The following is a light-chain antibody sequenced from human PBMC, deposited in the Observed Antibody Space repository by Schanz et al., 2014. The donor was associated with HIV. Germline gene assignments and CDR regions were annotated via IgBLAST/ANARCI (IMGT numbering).Light chain of an antibody. Sequence: QSVLTQSPSASGTPGQRVTISCSGSSSNIGSNTVNWYQQLPGTAPKILIYSNNQRPSGVPDRFSGSKSGTSASLAISGLQSEDEADYYCAAWDDSLNGWVFGGGTKLT. CDR1: SSNIGSNT. J-gene: IGLJ3*02. CDR2: SNN. CDR3: AAWDDSLNGWV. V-gene: IGLV1-44*01.